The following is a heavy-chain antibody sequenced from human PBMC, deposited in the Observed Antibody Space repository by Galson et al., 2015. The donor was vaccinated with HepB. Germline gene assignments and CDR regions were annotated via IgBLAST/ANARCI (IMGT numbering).Heavy chain of an antibody. Sequence: SLRLSCAASGFTFKNYDMNWVRQAPGKGLEWVASISGGGGGTYYAASVKGRSTIFRANVKNTLSLHMHSLRAEDTATYYCAKDKSALTRWGQGTLVTVSS. CDR1: GFTFKNYD. V-gene: IGHV3-23*01. CDR2: ISGGGGGT. CDR3: AKDKSALTR. D-gene: IGHD2-15*01. J-gene: IGHJ4*02.